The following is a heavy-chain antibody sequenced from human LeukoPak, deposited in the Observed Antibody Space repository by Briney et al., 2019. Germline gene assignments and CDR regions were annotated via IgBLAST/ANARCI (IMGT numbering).Heavy chain of an antibody. CDR2: ISWNSGSI. CDR1: GFTFDDYA. Sequence: GGSLRLSCAASGFTFDDYAMHWVRQAPGKGLESVSGISWNSGSIGYADSVKGRFTISRDNAKNSLYLQMNSLRAEDMALYYCAKSGSSSWYRGIDNWGQGTLVTVSS. D-gene: IGHD6-13*01. J-gene: IGHJ4*02. V-gene: IGHV3-9*03. CDR3: AKSGSSSWYRGIDN.